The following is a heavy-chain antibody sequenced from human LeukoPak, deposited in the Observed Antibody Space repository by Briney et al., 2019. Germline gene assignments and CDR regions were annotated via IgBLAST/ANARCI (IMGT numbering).Heavy chain of an antibody. CDR2: IDPSGGST. CDR3: ARVPNWNAILDY. CDR1: GYTFTTYY. D-gene: IGHD1-20*01. J-gene: IGHJ4*02. V-gene: IGHV1-46*01. Sequence: GASVKVSCKASGYTFTTYYVHWVRQAPGQGLEWTGMIDPSGGSTNYAQKFQGRVAMTRDTSTSTVYMDLSRLRSEDTAVYYCARVPNWNAILDYWGQGTLVTVSS.